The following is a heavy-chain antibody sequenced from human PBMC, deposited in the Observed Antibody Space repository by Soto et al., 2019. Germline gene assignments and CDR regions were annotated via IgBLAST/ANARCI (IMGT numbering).Heavy chain of an antibody. CDR1: GFTFGTTD. CDR3: VKNSGWFNT. J-gene: IGHJ5*02. V-gene: IGHV3-23*01. D-gene: IGHD3-10*01. Sequence: GGSLRLSCAASGFTFGTTDMSWVRQAPGEGLEWVSTIDGSGGITYYADSVKGRFTISRDNSRNTVYLQMNSLRGDDTALYYCVKNSGWFNTWGQGALVTAPQ. CDR2: IDGSGGIT.